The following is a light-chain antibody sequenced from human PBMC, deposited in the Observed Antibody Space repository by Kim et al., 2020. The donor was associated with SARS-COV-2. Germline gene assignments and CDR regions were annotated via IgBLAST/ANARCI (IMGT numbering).Light chain of an antibody. CDR3: QQYGRSPDT. V-gene: IGKV3-20*01. J-gene: IGKJ2*01. CDR2: AAS. Sequence: LSPGERATLSCMTSQSVSSDYLAWFQQKPGQPPRLLIYAASSRATGIPDRFSGSGSGTDFTLTISRLEPEDFAVYYCQQYGRSPDTFGQGTKLEI. CDR1: QSVSSDY.